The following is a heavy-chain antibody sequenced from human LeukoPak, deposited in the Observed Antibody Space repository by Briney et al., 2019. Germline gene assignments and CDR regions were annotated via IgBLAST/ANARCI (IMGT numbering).Heavy chain of an antibody. J-gene: IGHJ6*04. CDR3: ARVEKGFWSGFKMDV. D-gene: IGHD3-3*01. CDR1: GFTFSSYS. V-gene: IGHV3-48*01. CDR2: ISSSSSTI. Sequence: GGSLRLSCAASGFTFSSYSMNWVRQAPGKGLEWVSYISSSSSTIYYADSVKGRFTISRDNAKNSLYLQMNSLRAEDTAVYYCARVEKGFWSGFKMDVWGMGTTVTVSS.